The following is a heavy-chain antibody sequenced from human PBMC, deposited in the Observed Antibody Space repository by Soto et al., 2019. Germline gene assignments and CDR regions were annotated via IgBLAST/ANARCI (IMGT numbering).Heavy chain of an antibody. D-gene: IGHD3-10*01. J-gene: IGHJ4*02. CDR1: GFPFGNFL. CDR2: IRSQPYGGTA. CDR3: IGSFPF. V-gene: IGHV3-49*03. Sequence: EVYLVESGGGLVEPGRSLRLSCTASGFPFGNFLMSWFRQAPGKGMEGVGFIRSQPYGGTAEYAASVRGRFTISRDDSKGIAYLQMNSLHTEDSGVYYCIGSFPFWGQGTLVTVSS.